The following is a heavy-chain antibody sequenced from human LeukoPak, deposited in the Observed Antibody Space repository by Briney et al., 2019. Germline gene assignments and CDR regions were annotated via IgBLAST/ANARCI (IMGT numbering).Heavy chain of an antibody. CDR2: IYYSGNT. V-gene: IGHV4-59*01. CDR3: ARDLPDYYGSGSYFDS. J-gene: IGHJ4*02. Sequence: PSETLSLTCTVSGGSIFTYYWSWIRQPPGKGLEWIGYIYYSGNTNYNPSLKSRVTISVDTSKNQFSLKLRSVTAADTAVYYCARDLPDYYGSGSYFDSWGQGTLVTVSS. D-gene: IGHD3-10*01. CDR1: GGSIFTYY.